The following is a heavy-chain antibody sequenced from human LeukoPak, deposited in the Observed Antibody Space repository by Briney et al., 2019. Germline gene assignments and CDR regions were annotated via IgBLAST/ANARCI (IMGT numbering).Heavy chain of an antibody. J-gene: IGHJ4*02. CDR3: ARVSGDLDY. Sequence: GGSLRLSCAASGFTFSSYNMNWVRQAPGKGLVWVSRINSDGSNTIYADSVKGRFTISRDNAKKTLYLQMNSLRAEDTAVYYCARVSGDLDYWGQGTLVTVSS. CDR1: GFTFSSYN. V-gene: IGHV3-74*01. D-gene: IGHD7-27*01. CDR2: INSDGSNT.